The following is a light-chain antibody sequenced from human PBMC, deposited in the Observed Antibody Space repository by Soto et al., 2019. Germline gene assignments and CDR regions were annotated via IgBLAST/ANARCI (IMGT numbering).Light chain of an antibody. V-gene: IGKV3-20*01. CDR2: DAS. Sequence: EIVMTHSPATLSVSPGERAPLSCRASQSVSSNLAWYQQKPGQAPTLLIDDASSRATGIPDRFSGSGSATDFSLIISRLEPEDSAVYYCRHFGDPQWTFGRGTKV. J-gene: IGKJ1*01. CDR1: QSVSSN. CDR3: RHFGDPQWT.